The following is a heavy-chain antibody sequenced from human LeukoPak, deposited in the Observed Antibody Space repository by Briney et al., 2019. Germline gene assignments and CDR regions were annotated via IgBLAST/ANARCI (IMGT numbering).Heavy chain of an antibody. CDR3: ARDAGYSYGTYYFDY. V-gene: IGHV1-46*01. CDR1: GYTFTSYY. CDR2: INPSGGST. J-gene: IGHJ4*02. Sequence: GASVKVSCKASGYTFTSYYMHWVRQAPGQGLEWMGIINPSGGSTSYAQKFQGRVTMTRDTSTSIVYMELSSLRSEDTAVYYCARDAGYSYGTYYFDYWGQGTLVTVSS. D-gene: IGHD5-18*01.